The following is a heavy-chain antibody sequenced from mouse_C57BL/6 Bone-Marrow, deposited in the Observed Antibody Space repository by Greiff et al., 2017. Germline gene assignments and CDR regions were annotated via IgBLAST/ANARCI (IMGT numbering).Heavy chain of an antibody. CDR2: IYPYNGVS. J-gene: IGHJ2*01. D-gene: IGHD3-1*01. V-gene: IGHV1-31*01. CDR1: GYPFTGYY. Sequence: VQLKQSGPELVKPGASVKISCKASGYPFTGYYMHWVKQSHGNILDWIGYIYPYNGVSSYNQKFKGKATLTVDKSSSTAYMERRSLTSEDSAVYYCARSGGGRRFDYWGQGTTLTVSS. CDR3: ARSGGGRRFDY.